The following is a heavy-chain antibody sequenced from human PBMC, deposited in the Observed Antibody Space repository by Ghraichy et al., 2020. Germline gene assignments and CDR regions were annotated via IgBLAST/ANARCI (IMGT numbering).Heavy chain of an antibody. CDR3: ARATYYYDSSGYEPIYYFDY. V-gene: IGHV1-69*13. J-gene: IGHJ4*02. Sequence: SVKVSCKASGGTFSSYAISWVRQAPGQGLEWMGGIIPIFGTANYAPKFQGRVTITADESTSTAYMELSSLRSEDTAVYYCARATYYYDSSGYEPIYYFDYWGQGTLVTVSS. CDR1: GGTFSSYA. D-gene: IGHD3-22*01. CDR2: IIPIFGTA.